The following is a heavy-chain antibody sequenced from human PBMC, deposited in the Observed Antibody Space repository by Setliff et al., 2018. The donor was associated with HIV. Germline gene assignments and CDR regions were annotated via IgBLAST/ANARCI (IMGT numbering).Heavy chain of an antibody. CDR1: GYTFTDYY. V-gene: IGHV1-2*06. D-gene: IGHD3-22*01. CDR2: INPDTGGT. J-gene: IGHJ6*02. CDR3: AREIGDYYDSSGYYPPTDYYYGMDV. Sequence: ASVKVSCKASGYTFTDYYIHWVRQAPGQGLEWMGRINPDTGGTSYARKLQGRVTMTTDTSTSTAYMELRSLRSDDTAVYYCAREIGDYYDSSGYYPPTDYYYGMDVWGQGTTVTVSS.